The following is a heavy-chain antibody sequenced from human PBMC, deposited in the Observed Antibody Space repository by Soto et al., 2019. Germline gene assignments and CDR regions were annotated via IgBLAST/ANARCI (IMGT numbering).Heavy chain of an antibody. V-gene: IGHV3-23*01. Sequence: EVQLLESGGGLVQPGGSLRLTCAASGFTFETYVMTWVRQTPVQGLEWVSAIDRGGSGTYYAGSVKGRFTISRDNLENTLFLQMETLRVEDTAVYYCAKGVSDVNWFAEYWGQGILVTVSS. D-gene: IGHD3-10*01. CDR3: AKGVSDVNWFAEY. J-gene: IGHJ4*02. CDR1: GFTFETYV. CDR2: IDRGGSGT.